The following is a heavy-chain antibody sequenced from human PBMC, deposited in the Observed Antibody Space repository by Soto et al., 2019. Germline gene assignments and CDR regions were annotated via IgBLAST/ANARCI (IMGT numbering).Heavy chain of an antibody. Sequence: SETLSLTCAVYVGSFSGYYWSWIRQPPGKGLEWIGEINHSGSTNYNPSLKSRVTISVDTSKNQFSLKLSSVTAADTAVYYCARGGRFYAHYGMDVWGQGTTVTVSS. CDR2: INHSGST. V-gene: IGHV4-34*01. J-gene: IGHJ6*02. CDR3: ARGGRFYAHYGMDV. D-gene: IGHD1-26*01. CDR1: VGSFSGYY.